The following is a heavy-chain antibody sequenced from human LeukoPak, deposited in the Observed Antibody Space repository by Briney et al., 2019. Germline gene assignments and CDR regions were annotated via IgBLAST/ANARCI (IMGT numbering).Heavy chain of an antibody. CDR3: ARDVGGGPFFDY. Sequence: PSQTLSLTCTVSGGSISSGAYYWSWIRQPPGKGLEWIGYIYYRGSTDYNPSLKSRVTISVDTSKNQFSLKLSSVTAADTAVYYCARDVGGGPFFDYWGQGILVTVSS. CDR1: GGSISSGAYY. CDR2: IYYRGST. V-gene: IGHV4-61*08. D-gene: IGHD2-15*01. J-gene: IGHJ4*02.